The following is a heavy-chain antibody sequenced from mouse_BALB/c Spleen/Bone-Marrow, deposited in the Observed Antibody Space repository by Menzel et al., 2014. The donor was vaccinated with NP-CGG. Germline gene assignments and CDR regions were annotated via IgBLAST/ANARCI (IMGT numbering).Heavy chain of an antibody. CDR1: GFNIKDTY. CDR3: ARLYGNYLFYAMDY. D-gene: IGHD2-1*01. V-gene: IGHV14-3*02. CDR2: IDPANGNT. J-gene: IGHJ4*01. Sequence: VPLQQSGAALFKPFGSVKLSCTAFGFNIKDTYMHWVKQRPEQGLEWIGRIDPANGNTKYDPTFQGKATITADTSSNTAYLQLSSLTSEDTAVYYCARLYGNYLFYAMDYWGQGTSVTV.